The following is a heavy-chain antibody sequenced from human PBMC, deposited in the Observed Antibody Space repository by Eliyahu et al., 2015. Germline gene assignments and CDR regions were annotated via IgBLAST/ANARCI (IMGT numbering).Heavy chain of an antibody. Sequence: QITLKESGPTLVKPTQTLTLTXTFSGFSFRXRGVGVGWIRQPPGKALEWLAXIYWDDDRRYNPSLESRLTLTKDTSKNQVVLTMXNMXPXDTATYYCAYIPGSQRQVRLYWFDPWGQGTLVISSS. D-gene: IGHD1-1*01. V-gene: IGHV2-5*02. J-gene: IGHJ5*02. CDR2: IYWDDDR. CDR1: GFSFRXRGVG. CDR3: AYIPGSQRQVRLYWFDP.